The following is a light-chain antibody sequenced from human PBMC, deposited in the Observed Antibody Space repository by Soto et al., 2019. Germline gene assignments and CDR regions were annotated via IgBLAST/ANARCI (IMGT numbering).Light chain of an antibody. CDR3: AAWDDSLNGYV. CDR1: SSNIGSNT. V-gene: IGLV1-44*01. J-gene: IGLJ1*01. Sequence: QSALTQPPSASGTPGQRVTFSCSGSSSNIGSNTVNWYQHLPGTAPKFPIFRNNQRPSGVPDRFSGSKSGTSASLAISGLQSEDEADYYCAAWDDSLNGYVFGTGTKVTVL. CDR2: RNN.